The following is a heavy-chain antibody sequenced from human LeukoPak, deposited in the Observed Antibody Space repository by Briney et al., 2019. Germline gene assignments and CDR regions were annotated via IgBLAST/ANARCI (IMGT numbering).Heavy chain of an antibody. J-gene: IGHJ1*01. CDR3: ASFPRSWHP. CDR2: FHSGGDT. Sequence: GGSLRLSCAASGFTVSGDNMSWVRQSQAKGLEWVATFHSGGDTYYSDSVKGRFTISRDDSKNMVYLQMNNLRGEDTAVYYWASFPRSWHPRGQGTRVRLSS. CDR1: GFTVSGDN. D-gene: IGHD6-19*01. V-gene: IGHV3-66*01.